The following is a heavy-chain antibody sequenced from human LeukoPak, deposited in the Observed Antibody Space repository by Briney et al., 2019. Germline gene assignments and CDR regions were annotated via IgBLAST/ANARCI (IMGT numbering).Heavy chain of an antibody. CDR2: ISSSGSTI. J-gene: IGHJ4*02. Sequence: GGTLRLSCAASGFTFSSYEMNWVRQAPGKGLEWVSYISSSGSTIYYADSVKGRFTISRDNAKNSLYLQMNSLRAEDTAVYYCAREGGDCSSTSCYATEDYWGQGTLATVSS. V-gene: IGHV3-48*03. CDR1: GFTFSSYE. D-gene: IGHD2-2*01. CDR3: AREGGDCSSTSCYATEDY.